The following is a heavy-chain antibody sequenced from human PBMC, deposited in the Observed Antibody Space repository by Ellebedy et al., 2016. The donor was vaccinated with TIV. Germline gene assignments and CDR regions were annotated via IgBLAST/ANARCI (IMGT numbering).Heavy chain of an antibody. J-gene: IGHJ4*02. CDR2: ISPYNDNT. CDR3: SRDRGRSDSSGYYYPNYLDY. D-gene: IGHD3-22*01. CDR1: GYTFVNYG. Sequence: ASVKVSXXASGYTFVNYGVSWVREAPGQGLEWMGWISPYNDNTNYAQKLQGRVTMTTDTSTSTAYMELRSLRSDDTAVYYCSRDRGRSDSSGYYYPNYLDYWGQGTLVAVSS. V-gene: IGHV1-18*04.